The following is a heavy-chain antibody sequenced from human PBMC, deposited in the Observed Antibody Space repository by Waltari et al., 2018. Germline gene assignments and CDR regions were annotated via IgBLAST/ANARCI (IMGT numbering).Heavy chain of an antibody. J-gene: IGHJ5*02. Sequence: QVQLQESGPGLVTPSETLSLPCTVSGGSISSSSWSWIRQPPGKGLEWIGYTYYSGSTNYNPSLKSRVTISVDTSKNQFSLKLSSVTAADTAVYYCAREMITFGGVIANWFDPWGQGTLVSVSS. D-gene: IGHD3-16*02. V-gene: IGHV4-59*01. CDR1: GGSISSSS. CDR2: TYYSGST. CDR3: AREMITFGGVIANWFDP.